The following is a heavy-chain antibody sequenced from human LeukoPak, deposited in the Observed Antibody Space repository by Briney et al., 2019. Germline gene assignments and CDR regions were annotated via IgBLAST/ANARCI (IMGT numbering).Heavy chain of an antibody. CDR2: IYYSGST. D-gene: IGHD6-19*01. V-gene: IGHV4-31*03. CDR3: ARGNVGYSSGWYDY. J-gene: IGHJ4*02. Sequence: PSETLSLTCSVSGGSISGYYWSWIRQHPGKGLEWIGYIYYSGSTYYNPSLKSRVTISVDTSKNQFSLKLSSVTAADTAVYYCARGNVGYSSGWYDYWGQGTLVTVSS. CDR1: GGSISGYY.